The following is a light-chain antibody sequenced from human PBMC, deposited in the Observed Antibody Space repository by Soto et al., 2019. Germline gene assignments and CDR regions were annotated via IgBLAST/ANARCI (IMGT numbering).Light chain of an antibody. J-gene: IGKJ1*01. Sequence: EIVMTQSPATLSVSPGERVTLSCRASQSVSSRLAWYHQKPGQSPRLLIYGASTRATGIPARFSGSGSGTEFTLTISSMQSEDFAVYYCQQYNNWPRTFRQWTKGDIK. V-gene: IGKV3-15*01. CDR3: QQYNNWPRT. CDR2: GAS. CDR1: QSVSSR.